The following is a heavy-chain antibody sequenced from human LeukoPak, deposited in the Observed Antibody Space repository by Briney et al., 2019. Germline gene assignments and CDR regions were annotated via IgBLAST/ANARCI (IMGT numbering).Heavy chain of an antibody. V-gene: IGHV4-59*08. CDR3: ARHRVTSAGFYFDY. J-gene: IGHJ4*02. CDR2: IYYSGST. Sequence: SETLSLTCAVSGGSISSYYWSWIRQPPGKGLEWIGYIYYSGSTKNNPSLGSRVTISVDTSKNQFSLKLSSVTAADTAVYYCARHRVTSAGFYFDYWGQGTLVTVSS. CDR1: GGSISSYY. D-gene: IGHD6-13*01.